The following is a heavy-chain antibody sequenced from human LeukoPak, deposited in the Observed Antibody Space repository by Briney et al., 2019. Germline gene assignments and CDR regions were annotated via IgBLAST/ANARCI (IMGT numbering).Heavy chain of an antibody. CDR1: GGSFSGYY. CDR3: AGRIAGGAFDY. J-gene: IGHJ4*02. D-gene: IGHD6-13*01. Sequence: PSETLSLTCAVYGGSFSGYYWSWIRQPPGKGLEWIGEINHSGSTNYNPSLKSRVTISVDTSKNQFSLKLSSVTAADTAVYYCAGRIAGGAFDYWGQGTLVTVSS. V-gene: IGHV4-34*01. CDR2: INHSGST.